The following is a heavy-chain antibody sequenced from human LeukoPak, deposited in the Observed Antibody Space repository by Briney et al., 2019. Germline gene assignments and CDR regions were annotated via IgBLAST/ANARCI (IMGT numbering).Heavy chain of an antibody. CDR3: AREDSGSYSALDY. J-gene: IGHJ4*02. CDR2: VSYDGSNK. Sequence: GRSLRLSCAASRFTFSSYAMHWVRQAPGKGLEWVAIVSYDGSNKYYADSVRGRFTISRDNSKSTLYLQMNSLRVEDTAVYYCAREDSGSYSALDYWGQGTLVTVSS. V-gene: IGHV3-30-3*01. D-gene: IGHD1-26*01. CDR1: RFTFSSYA.